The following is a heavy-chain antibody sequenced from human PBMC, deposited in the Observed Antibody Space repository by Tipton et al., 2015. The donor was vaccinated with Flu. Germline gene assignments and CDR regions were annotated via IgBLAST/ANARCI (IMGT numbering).Heavy chain of an antibody. D-gene: IGHD3-3*01. Sequence: SLRLSCAASGFTFSSYGMHWVRQAPGKGLEWVAVISYDGSNKYYADSVKGRFTISRDNSKNTLYLQMNSLRAEDTAVYYCAKDMTYYDFWSGYYTGGIWYYYGMDVWGQGTTVTVSS. CDR1: GFTFSSYG. J-gene: IGHJ6*02. V-gene: IGHV3-30*18. CDR2: ISYDGSNK. CDR3: AKDMTYYDFWSGYYTGGIWYYYGMDV.